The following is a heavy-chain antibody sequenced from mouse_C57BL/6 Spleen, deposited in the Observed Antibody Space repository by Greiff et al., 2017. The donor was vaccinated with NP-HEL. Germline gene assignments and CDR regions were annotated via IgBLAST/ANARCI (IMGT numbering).Heavy chain of an antibody. V-gene: IGHV5-17*01. D-gene: IGHD2-10*01. J-gene: IGHJ4*01. Sequence: EVKVEESGGGLVKPGGSLKLSCAASGFTFSDYGMHWVRQAPEKGLEWVAYISSGSSTIYYADTVKGRFTISRDNAKNTLFLQMTRLRSEDTAMYYCAMPFYGNGAMDYWGQGTSVTVSS. CDR1: GFTFSDYG. CDR3: AMPFYGNGAMDY. CDR2: ISSGSSTI.